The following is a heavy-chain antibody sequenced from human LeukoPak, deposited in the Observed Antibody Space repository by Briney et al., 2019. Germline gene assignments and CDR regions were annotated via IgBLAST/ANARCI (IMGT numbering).Heavy chain of an antibody. CDR1: GYTFTSYG. Sequence: GASVKVSCKTSGYTFTSYGISWVRQAPGQGLEWMEWISGGNGNTNYAQNLQGRVTMTTDTSTSTAYMELRSLRYDDTAVYYCARDRYGVRSGSCDYWGQGTLVTVSS. CDR3: ARDRYGVRSGSCDY. J-gene: IGHJ4*02. V-gene: IGHV1-18*01. D-gene: IGHD1-26*01. CDR2: ISGGNGNT.